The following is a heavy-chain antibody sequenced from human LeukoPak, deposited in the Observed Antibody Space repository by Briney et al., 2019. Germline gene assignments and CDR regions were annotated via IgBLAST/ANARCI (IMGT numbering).Heavy chain of an antibody. D-gene: IGHD6-13*01. CDR3: ASSSSWVPYFDY. CDR2: IYYSGST. V-gene: IGHV4-39*07. Sequence: SETLSLTCTVSGGSISSSSYYWGWIRQPPGKGLEWIGSIYYSGSTNYNPSLKSRVTISVDTSKNQFSLKLSSVTAADTAVYYCASSSSWVPYFDYWGQGTLVTVSS. J-gene: IGHJ4*02. CDR1: GGSISSSSYY.